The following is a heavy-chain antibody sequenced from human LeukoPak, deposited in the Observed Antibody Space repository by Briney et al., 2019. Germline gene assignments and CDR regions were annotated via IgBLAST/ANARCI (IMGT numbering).Heavy chain of an antibody. CDR2: ISASGYTT. CDR1: GFIFSDFV. V-gene: IGHV3-23*01. Sequence: GGSLRLSCAAAGFIFSDFVMYWVRQAPGKGLEWVSVISASGYTTDYADSVKGRFTISRDNSKNTLYLQMNSLRGEDTAVYYCAKGAYYYAPFDYWGQGTLVTVSS. J-gene: IGHJ4*02. CDR3: AKGAYYYAPFDY. D-gene: IGHD3-10*01.